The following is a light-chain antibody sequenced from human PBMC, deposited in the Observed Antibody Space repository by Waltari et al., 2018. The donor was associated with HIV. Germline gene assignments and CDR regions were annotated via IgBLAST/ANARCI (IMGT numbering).Light chain of an antibody. CDR3: SSYAGSNNPYV. CDR2: DVS. Sequence: QSALTQPPSASGSPGQSVTISCTGTSSALGAYNYVSWYQQHPDKAPKLMIDDVSTRPSGVPDLFSGPKSGNTASLTVSGLQTEDEADYYCSSYAGSNNPYVFGTGTKVTVL. J-gene: IGLJ1*01. CDR1: SSALGAYNY. V-gene: IGLV2-8*01.